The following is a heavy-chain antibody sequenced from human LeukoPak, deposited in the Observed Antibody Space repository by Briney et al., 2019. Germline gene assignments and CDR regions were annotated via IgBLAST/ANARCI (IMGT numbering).Heavy chain of an antibody. V-gene: IGHV1-46*01. D-gene: IGHD4-17*01. Sequence: ALVKVSCKASGYTFTSYYMHWVRQAPGQGLGWMGIINPSGGSTSYAQKFQGRVTMTRDTSTSTVYMELSSLRSEDTAVYYCARDPHDDYGVVDAFDIWGQGTMVTVSS. J-gene: IGHJ3*02. CDR2: INPSGGST. CDR3: ARDPHDDYGVVDAFDI. CDR1: GYTFTSYY.